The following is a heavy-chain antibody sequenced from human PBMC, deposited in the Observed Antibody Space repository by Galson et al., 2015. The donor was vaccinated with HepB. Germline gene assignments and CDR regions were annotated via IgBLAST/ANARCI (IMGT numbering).Heavy chain of an antibody. J-gene: IGHJ4*02. CDR3: AKLQAVGVVGYFDY. CDR2: ISGSGGST. V-gene: IGHV3-23*01. CDR1: GFTFGSYA. D-gene: IGHD2-15*01. Sequence: SLRLSCAASGFTFGSYAMSWVRQAPGKGLEWVSAISGSGGSTYYADSVKGRFTISRDNSKNTLYLQMNSLRAEDTAVYYCAKLQAVGVVGYFDYWGQGTLVTVSS.